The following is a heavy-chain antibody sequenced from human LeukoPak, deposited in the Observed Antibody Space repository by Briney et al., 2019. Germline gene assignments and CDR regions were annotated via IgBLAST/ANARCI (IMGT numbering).Heavy chain of an antibody. CDR3: VKDRVDGSGSQFDY. J-gene: IGHJ4*02. CDR2: ISSTSSYI. V-gene: IGHV3-21*01. CDR1: GFSFITYN. Sequence: GGSLRLSCAASGFSFITYNMNWVRQAPGKGLEWVSSISSTSSYIYYADSVKGRFTISRDNAKNSLYLQMNSLRAEDTAVYYCVKDRVDGSGSQFDYWGQGTLVTVSS. D-gene: IGHD3-10*01.